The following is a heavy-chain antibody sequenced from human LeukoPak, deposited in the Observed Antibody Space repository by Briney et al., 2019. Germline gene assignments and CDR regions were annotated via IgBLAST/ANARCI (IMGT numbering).Heavy chain of an antibody. V-gene: IGHV3-23*01. CDR3: AARIAAAGRYYYYGMDV. J-gene: IGHJ6*02. Sequence: GGSLRLSCAASGFTFSSYAMSWVRQAPGKGLEWVSAISGSGGSTYYADSVKGRFTISRDNSKNTLYLQMNSLRSEDTAVYYCAARIAAAGRYYYYGMDVWGQGTTVTVSS. CDR2: ISGSGGST. D-gene: IGHD6-13*01. CDR1: GFTFSSYA.